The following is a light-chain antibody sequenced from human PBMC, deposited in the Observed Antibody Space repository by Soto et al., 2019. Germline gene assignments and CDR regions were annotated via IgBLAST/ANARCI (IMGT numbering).Light chain of an antibody. V-gene: IGLV2-14*01. CDR1: SSDVGGYNY. CDR2: DVS. CDR3: SSYTSSSTLEGV. Sequence: QSALTQPASVSGSPGQSITIXCTGTSSDVGGYNYVSWYQQHPGKAPKLMIYDVSNRPSGVSNRFSGSKSGNTASLTISGLQAEDEADYYCSSYTSSSTLEGVFGGGTKVTVL. J-gene: IGLJ2*01.